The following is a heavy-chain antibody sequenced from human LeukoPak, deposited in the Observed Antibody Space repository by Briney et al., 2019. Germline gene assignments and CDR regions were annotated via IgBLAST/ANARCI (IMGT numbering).Heavy chain of an antibody. CDR2: IIPIFGTA. CDR1: GGTFSSYA. V-gene: IGHV1-69*13. Sequence: ASVKVSCKASGGTFSSYAISWVRQAPGQGLEWMGGIIPIFGTANYAQKFQGRVTITADESTGTAYMELSSLRSEDTAVYYCARAPLMAGTLSDWGQGTLVTVSS. D-gene: IGHD6-19*01. J-gene: IGHJ4*02. CDR3: ARAPLMAGTLSD.